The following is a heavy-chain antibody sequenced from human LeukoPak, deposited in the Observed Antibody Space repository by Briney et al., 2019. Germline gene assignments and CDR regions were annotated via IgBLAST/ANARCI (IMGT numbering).Heavy chain of an antibody. V-gene: IGHV4-61*02. CDR1: GGSISSGSYY. Sequence: SQTLSLTCTVSGGSISSGSYYWSWIRQPAGKGLEWIGRIYTSGSTNYNPSLKSRVTISVDTSKNQFSLKLSSVTAADTAVYYCARAIAAAGGPYFDYWGQGTLVTVSS. D-gene: IGHD6-13*01. CDR2: IYTSGST. J-gene: IGHJ4*02. CDR3: ARAIAAAGGPYFDY.